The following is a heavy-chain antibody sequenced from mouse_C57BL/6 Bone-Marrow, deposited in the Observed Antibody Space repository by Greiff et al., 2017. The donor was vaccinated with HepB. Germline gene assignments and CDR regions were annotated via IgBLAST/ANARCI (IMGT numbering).Heavy chain of an antibody. CDR2: IWTGGGT. V-gene: IGHV2-9-1*01. Sequence: QVQLKESGPGLVAPSQSLSITCTVSGFSLTSYAISWVRQPPGKGLEWLGVIWTGGGTNYNSALKSRLSISKDNSKSQVFLKMSSLQTDDTARYYCARFIYYDYGGYAMDYWGQGTSVTVSS. CDR3: ARFIYYDYGGYAMDY. J-gene: IGHJ4*01. D-gene: IGHD2-4*01. CDR1: GFSLTSYA.